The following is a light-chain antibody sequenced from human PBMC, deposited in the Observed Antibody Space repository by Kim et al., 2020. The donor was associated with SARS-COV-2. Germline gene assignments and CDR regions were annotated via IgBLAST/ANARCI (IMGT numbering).Light chain of an antibody. CDR3: GTWDSSLSAVV. Sequence: PGQKVTISCSGSSSNSGNNYVSWYQQLTRTAPKLLIYDNNKRPSGIPDRFSGSKSGTSATLGITGLQTGDEADFYCGTWDSSLSAVVFGGGTQLTVL. CDR1: SSNSGNNY. CDR2: DNN. J-gene: IGLJ2*01. V-gene: IGLV1-51*01.